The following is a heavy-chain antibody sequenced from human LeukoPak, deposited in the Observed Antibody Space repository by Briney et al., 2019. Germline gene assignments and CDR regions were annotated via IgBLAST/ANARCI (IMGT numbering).Heavy chain of an antibody. V-gene: IGHV3-73*01. CDR3: TSIALDGSGFDY. D-gene: IGHD2-8*01. Sequence: AGGSLKLSCAASGFIFSDYVIHWVRQASGKGLEWDGHIRSRANGYATVYGASVKGRFTISRDDSKDTAYLQMSSLKTDDTAVYYCTSIALDGSGFDYWGQGTLVTVSS. J-gene: IGHJ4*02. CDR1: GFIFSDYV. CDR2: IRSRANGYAT.